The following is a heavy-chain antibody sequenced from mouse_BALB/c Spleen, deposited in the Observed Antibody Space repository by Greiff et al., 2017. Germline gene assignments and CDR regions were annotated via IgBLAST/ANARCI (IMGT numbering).Heavy chain of an antibody. CDR3: ARGHYGSSYEDY. V-gene: IGHV3-8*02. J-gene: IGHJ4*01. Sequence: EVKLMESGPSLVKPSQTLSLTCSVTGDSITSGYWNWIRKFPGNKLEYMGYISYSGSTYYNPSLKSRISITRDTSKNQYYLQLNSVTTEDTATYYCARGHYGSSYEDYWGQGTSVTVSS. CDR2: ISYSGST. D-gene: IGHD1-1*01. CDR1: GDSITSGY.